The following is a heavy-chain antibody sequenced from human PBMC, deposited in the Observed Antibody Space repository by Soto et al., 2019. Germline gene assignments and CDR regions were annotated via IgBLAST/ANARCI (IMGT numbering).Heavy chain of an antibody. J-gene: IGHJ5*02. V-gene: IGHV1-46*03. D-gene: IGHD1-1*01. CDR2: INPSGGST. CDR1: GYTFTSYY. CDR3: ARDSTTGTSYNWFDP. Sequence: ASVKGSCKASGYTFTSYYMHWLRQAPGQGLEWMGIINPSGGSTSYAQKFQGRVTMTRDTSTSTVYMELSSLRSEDTAVYYCARDSTTGTSYNWFDPWGQGTLVTVSS.